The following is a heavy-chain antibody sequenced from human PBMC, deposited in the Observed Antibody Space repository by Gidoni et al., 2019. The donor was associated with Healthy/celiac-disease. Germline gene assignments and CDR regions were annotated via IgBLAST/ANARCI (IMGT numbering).Heavy chain of an antibody. Sequence: EVQLGESGGGLVQPGGSLRLSCAASGLTFSSYWMSWVRQAPGKGLEWVANIKQDGSEKYYVDSVKGRFTISRDNAKNSLYLQMNSLRAEDTAVYYFARGSGYDSVYYFDYWGQGTLVTVSS. D-gene: IGHD5-12*01. CDR2: IKQDGSEK. V-gene: IGHV3-7*01. CDR3: ARGSGYDSVYYFDY. J-gene: IGHJ4*02. CDR1: GLTFSSYW.